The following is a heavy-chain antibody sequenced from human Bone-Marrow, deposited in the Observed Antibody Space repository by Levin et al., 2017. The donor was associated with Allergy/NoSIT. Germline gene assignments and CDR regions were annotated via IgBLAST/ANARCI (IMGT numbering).Heavy chain of an antibody. CDR2: ISRSSNTI. J-gene: IGHJ6*02. CDR3: TRTSGYCTGGTCYSYYGMDV. CDR1: GFTFSSHT. V-gene: IGHV3-21*01. Sequence: PGGSLRLSCAVSGFTFSSHTMNWVRQAPGKGLEWLSSISRSSNTIFYADSVKGRFTIARDNAKNSLELQINSLRVEDTAVYWCTRTSGYCTGGTCYSYYGMDVWGPGTTVTVSS. D-gene: IGHD2-8*02.